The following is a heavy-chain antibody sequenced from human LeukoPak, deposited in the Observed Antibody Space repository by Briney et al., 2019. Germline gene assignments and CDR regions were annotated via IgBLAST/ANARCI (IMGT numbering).Heavy chain of an antibody. CDR1: RYTFTTYN. J-gene: IGHJ4*02. D-gene: IGHD3-22*01. Sequence: ASVKVSSTGSRYTFTTYNMYWVGQAPGQGDERMGIINPSGRITSYAQKFQGRVTMTSDTSTSTVYMELSSMRAQHTAVYDCARGAMIVVVITQFPDYWGQGTLVTVSS. V-gene: IGHV1-46*01. CDR3: ARGAMIVVVITQFPDY. CDR2: INPSGRIT.